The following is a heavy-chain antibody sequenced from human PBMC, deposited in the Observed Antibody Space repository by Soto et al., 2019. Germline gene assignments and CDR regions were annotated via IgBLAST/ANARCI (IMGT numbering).Heavy chain of an antibody. V-gene: IGHV4-34*01. Sequence: SETLSLTCGVYRGSFSGFYWSWVRQTPGGGLEWIGEINYSGTTNYNPSFQNRVTISVDKSTNNFSLKMTSVTAADAAVYYCARGRGYVYGSNFYGLDVWGQGTTVTVSS. D-gene: IGHD6-25*01. CDR3: ARGRGYVYGSNFYGLDV. J-gene: IGHJ6*02. CDR2: INYSGTT. CDR1: RGSFSGFY.